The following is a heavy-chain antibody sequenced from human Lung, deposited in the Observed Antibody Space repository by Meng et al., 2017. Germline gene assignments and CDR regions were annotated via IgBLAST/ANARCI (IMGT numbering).Heavy chain of an antibody. CDR1: GYTFPDYW. D-gene: IGHD6-13*01. J-gene: IGHJ4*02. Sequence: QGQLVTAGSEVKKPGASVKASCRASGYTFPDYWLHWVRRAPGQGLEWMGRINPKSGDTHYAQRFQGRVTMPGDTSISTAYMELSGLRSDDTAMYYCARDEDISAAGKLFGDYWGQGTLVTVSS. CDR3: ARDEDISAAGKLFGDY. V-gene: IGHV1-2*06. CDR2: INPKSGDT.